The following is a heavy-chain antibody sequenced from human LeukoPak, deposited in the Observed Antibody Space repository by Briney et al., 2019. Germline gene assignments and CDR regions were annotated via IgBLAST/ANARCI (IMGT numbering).Heavy chain of an antibody. CDR2: INTNTGNP. CDR1: GGTFISSA. V-gene: IGHV7-4-1*02. D-gene: IGHD3-22*01. J-gene: IGHJ4*02. Sequence: ASVKVSCKASGGTFISSAISWVRQAPGQGLEWMGWINTNTGNPTYAQGFTGRFVFSLDTSVSTAYLQISSLKAEDTAVYYCARDAGLTDSSGTFDYWGQGTLVTVSS. CDR3: ARDAGLTDSSGTFDY.